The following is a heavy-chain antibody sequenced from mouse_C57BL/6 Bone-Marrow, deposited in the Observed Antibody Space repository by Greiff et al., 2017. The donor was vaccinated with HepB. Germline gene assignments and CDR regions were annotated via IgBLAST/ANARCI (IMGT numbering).Heavy chain of an antibody. CDR3: ARSNYDYDGGSYCAMDY. CDR1: GYAFSSSW. J-gene: IGHJ4*01. CDR2: IYPGDGDT. D-gene: IGHD2-4*01. V-gene: IGHV1-82*01. Sequence: QVQLQQSGPELVKPGASVKISCKASGYAFSSSWMNWVKQRPGKGLEWIGRIYPGDGDTNYNGKFKGKATLTADKSSSTAYMQLSSLTSEDSAVYFCARSNYDYDGGSYCAMDYWGQGTSVTVSS.